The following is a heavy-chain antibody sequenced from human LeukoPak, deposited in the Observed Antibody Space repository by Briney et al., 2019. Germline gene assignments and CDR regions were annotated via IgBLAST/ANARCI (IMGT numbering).Heavy chain of an antibody. Sequence: SETLSLTCTVSGGSISSGDYYWSWIRQPPGKGLEWIGEIYHSGATNYNPSLKSRVTMLLDKSKNQFSLKLNSVTAADTAVYYCARNGGNSDYDYWGQGTLVTVSA. CDR3: ARNGGNSDYDY. CDR2: IYHSGAT. J-gene: IGHJ4*02. V-gene: IGHV4-61*05. D-gene: IGHD4-23*01. CDR1: GGSISSGDYY.